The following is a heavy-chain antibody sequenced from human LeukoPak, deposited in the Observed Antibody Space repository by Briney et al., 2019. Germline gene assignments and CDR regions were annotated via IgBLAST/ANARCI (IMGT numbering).Heavy chain of an antibody. CDR1: GFTFSSYA. J-gene: IGHJ4*02. CDR3: ARARGRAAVRWHSLDY. CDR2: ISYDGSNK. D-gene: IGHD6-13*01. V-gene: IGHV3-30*04. Sequence: GGSLRLSCAASGFTFSSYAMHWVRRAPGKGLEWVAVISYDGSNKYYADSVKGRFTISRDNSKNTLYLQMNSLRSDDTAVYYCARARGRAAVRWHSLDYWGQGTLVTVSS.